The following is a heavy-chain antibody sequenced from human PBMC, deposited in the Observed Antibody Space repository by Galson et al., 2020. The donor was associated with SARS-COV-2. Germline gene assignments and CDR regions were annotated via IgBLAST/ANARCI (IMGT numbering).Heavy chain of an antibody. V-gene: IGHV3-11*01. D-gene: IGHD3-10*01. CDR2: ISSSGSTI. J-gene: IGHJ6*04. CDR1: GFTFSYYY. CDR3: TRDQDYGSGYSNYYGMDG. Sequence: GGSLRLSCAASGFTFSYYYMSWIRQAPGKGLEWVSYISSSGSTIYYADSVTGRFTISRDNVKNSLYLQMNSLRAEDTAVYYCTRDQDYGSGYSNYYGMDGWGKGATVTVGS.